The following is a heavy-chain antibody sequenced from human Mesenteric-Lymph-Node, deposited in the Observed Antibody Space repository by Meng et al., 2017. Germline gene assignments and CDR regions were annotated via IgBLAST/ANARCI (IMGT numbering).Heavy chain of an antibody. D-gene: IGHD3-10*02. CDR2: ISGSGDST. CDR1: GFTFSSYA. CDR3: AGLLRWRTLDY. Sequence: GESLKISCAASGFTFSSYAMSWVRQAPGKGLEWVSGISGSGDSTYYADSVKGRFTISRDNSKNTLYLQMNSLRAEDTAMYYCAGLLRWRTLDYWGQGTLVTVSS. J-gene: IGHJ4*02. V-gene: IGHV3-23*01.